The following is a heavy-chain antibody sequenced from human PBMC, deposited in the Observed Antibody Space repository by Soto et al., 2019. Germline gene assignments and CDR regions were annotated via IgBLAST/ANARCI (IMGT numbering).Heavy chain of an antibody. J-gene: IGHJ4*02. Sequence: GGSLRLSCAASVFTFDDYAMHWVRQAPGKGLEWVSGISWNSGSIGYADSVKGRFTISRDNAKNSLYLQMNSLRAEDTALYYCAKVSDRWIRGLLDFDYWGQGTLVTVSS. V-gene: IGHV3-9*01. D-gene: IGHD5-18*01. CDR3: AKVSDRWIRGLLDFDY. CDR1: VFTFDDYA. CDR2: ISWNSGSI.